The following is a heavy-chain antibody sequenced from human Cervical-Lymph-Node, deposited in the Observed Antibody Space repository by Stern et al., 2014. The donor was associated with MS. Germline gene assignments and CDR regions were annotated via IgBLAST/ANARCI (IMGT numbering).Heavy chain of an antibody. Sequence: QVQLVQSGAEVKKPGSSVKVSCKASGGTFSMSTISWVRQAPGQGLEWMGGIIPMFGTSNYAQKFQGRVTTIADESTNTAYLELTRLTSEDTAVYFCAVDQGGIAVYWGQGTLVTVSS. D-gene: IGHD6-19*01. J-gene: IGHJ4*02. CDR1: GGTFSMST. CDR3: AVDQGGIAVY. CDR2: IIPMFGTS. V-gene: IGHV1-69*01.